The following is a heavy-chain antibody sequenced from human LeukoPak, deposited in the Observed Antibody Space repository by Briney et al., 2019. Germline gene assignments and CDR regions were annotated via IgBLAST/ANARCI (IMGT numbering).Heavy chain of an antibody. J-gene: IGHJ4*02. Sequence: SESLSLTCTVSGGSISSYYWSWIRQPPGKGLEWIGYIYYSGSTNYNPSLKSRVTISVDTSKNQFSLKLSSVTAADTAVYYCARGLTGSYSINWGEGTVDTVSS. D-gene: IGHD1-26*01. CDR3: ARGLTGSYSIN. CDR2: IYYSGST. CDR1: GGSISSYY. V-gene: IGHV4-59*01.